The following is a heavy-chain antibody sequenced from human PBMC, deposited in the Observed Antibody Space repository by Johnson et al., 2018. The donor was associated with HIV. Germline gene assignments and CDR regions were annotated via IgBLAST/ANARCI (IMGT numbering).Heavy chain of an antibody. Sequence: VQLVESGGGLIQPGGSLRLSCAASGFTVSSNYMSWVRQAPGKGLEWVSLIYSDGSTYFADSLKGRFPISRDNSKNTLYLQMNSLRAGDTALYYCARAVCRGGRCYSHDAVDIWGRGTMVTVA. J-gene: IGHJ3*02. V-gene: IGHV3-53*01. CDR3: ARAVCRGGRCYSHDAVDI. CDR2: IYSDGST. D-gene: IGHD2-15*01. CDR1: GFTVSSNY.